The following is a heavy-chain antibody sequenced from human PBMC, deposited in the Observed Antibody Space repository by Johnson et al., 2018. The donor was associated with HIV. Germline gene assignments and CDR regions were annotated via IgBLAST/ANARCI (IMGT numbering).Heavy chain of an antibody. V-gene: IGHV3-30*03. CDR2: ISYDGSTK. CDR1: GSTFSSYG. D-gene: IGHD3-10*01. J-gene: IGHJ3*02. CDR3: AREQATLWFRASGAAFNI. Sequence: QVQLVESGGGVVQPGPSLRLSCAASGSTFSSYGIYWLRHAPGNGLEWVTVISYDGSTKYYADSVKGRFTISRDNSKNTLYLQMNSLSAEDTAMYYCAREQATLWFRASGAAFNIWGQGTTVTVSS.